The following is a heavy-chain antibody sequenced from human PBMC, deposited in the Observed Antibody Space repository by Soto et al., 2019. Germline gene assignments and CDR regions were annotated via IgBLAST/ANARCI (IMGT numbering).Heavy chain of an antibody. CDR3: AKVPSDEWWLPQVRYFDL. V-gene: IGHV3-23*04. J-gene: IGHJ2*01. CDR1: GFTFSSYA. D-gene: IGHD5-12*01. Sequence: EVQLVESGGGLVQPGGSLRLSCAASGFTFSSYAMSWVRQAPGKGLEWVSGISGSGGNTYYADSVKGRFTISRDNSKNTLSLQMNSLRAEDTAVYYCAKVPSDEWWLPQVRYFDLWGRGTLVTVSS. CDR2: ISGSGGNT.